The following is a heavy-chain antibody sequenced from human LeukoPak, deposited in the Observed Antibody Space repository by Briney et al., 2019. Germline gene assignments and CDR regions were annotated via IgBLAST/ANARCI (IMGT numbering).Heavy chain of an antibody. D-gene: IGHD6-6*01. Sequence: GASVTVSYTASGYTFTVYYMHWVRQAPGQGLEWMGWINPHTGATNYAQKFQGRVTMTMDTSISTVYMELSRLRSDDTAVYYCATDNKRSSSDYWGQGTLVTVSS. CDR1: GYTFTVYY. J-gene: IGHJ4*02. CDR3: ATDNKRSSSDY. CDR2: INPHTGAT. V-gene: IGHV1-2*02.